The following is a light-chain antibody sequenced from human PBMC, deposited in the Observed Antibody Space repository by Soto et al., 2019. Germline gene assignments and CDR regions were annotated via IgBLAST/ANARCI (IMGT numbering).Light chain of an antibody. CDR3: SSYTTSNTRQIV. CDR1: SSDVGGYNY. CDR2: DVS. V-gene: IGLV2-14*03. Sequence: QSALTQPASVSGSPGQSITISCTGTSSDVGGYNYVSWYQHHPGKAPKLLIYDVSNRPSGISNRFSGSKSDNTASLTISGLQHEDEADYYCSSYTTSNTRQIVLGTGTKLTVL. J-gene: IGLJ1*01.